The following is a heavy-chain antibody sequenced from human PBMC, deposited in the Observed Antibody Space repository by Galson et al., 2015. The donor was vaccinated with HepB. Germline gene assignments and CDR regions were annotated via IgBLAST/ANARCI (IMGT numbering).Heavy chain of an antibody. Sequence: ETLSLTCTVSGASISGSSYYWGWIRQPPGKGLEWIGSIYYSGSTFHNPSLKSRVTISVDTSKNQFSLKLSSVIAADTAVYYCARQTFYYGSGTYLPSYFDYWGQGTLVTVSS. CDR2: IYYSGST. V-gene: IGHV4-39*01. CDR1: GASISGSSYY. CDR3: ARQTFYYGSGTYLPSYFDY. J-gene: IGHJ4*02. D-gene: IGHD3-10*01.